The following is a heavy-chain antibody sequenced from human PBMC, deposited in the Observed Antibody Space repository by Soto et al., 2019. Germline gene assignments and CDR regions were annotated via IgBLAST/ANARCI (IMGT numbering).Heavy chain of an antibody. CDR1: GGPIKTGDYY. J-gene: IGHJ4*02. Sequence: SETLSLTCNVSGGPIKTGDYYWNWIRQPPGKGLEWIGYVFYSGATNYSPSLKSRAAISMDTSKNQFSLSLTSVTAADTAVYYCARAGFSYGHLLFWGQGIRVTVYS. CDR3: ARAGFSYGHLLF. CDR2: VFYSGAT. D-gene: IGHD3-10*01. V-gene: IGHV4-30-4*01.